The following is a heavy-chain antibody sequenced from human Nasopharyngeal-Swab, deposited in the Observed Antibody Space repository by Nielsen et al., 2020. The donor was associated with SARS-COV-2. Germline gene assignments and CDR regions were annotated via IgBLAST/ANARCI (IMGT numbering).Heavy chain of an antibody. CDR3: AKDPSAAMDV. CDR2: ISGSGDNT. J-gene: IGHJ6*03. V-gene: IGHV3-23*01. Sequence: LKISCEASGFTFESYGMTWVRQAPGKGLEWVSTISGSGDNTHYADSVRGRFTISRDNSQRTVFLQMTSLRAEDAALYYCAKDPSAAMDVWGKGTTVIVSS. CDR1: GFTFESYG. D-gene: IGHD6-13*01.